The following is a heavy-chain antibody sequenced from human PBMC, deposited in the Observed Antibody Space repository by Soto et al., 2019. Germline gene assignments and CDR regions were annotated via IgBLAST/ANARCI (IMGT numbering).Heavy chain of an antibody. CDR3: VLRAGDY. CDR2: IGAGDDTT. Sequence: EVQLMESGGGVARPGGSLSLSCATSGFTFSSNSMNWLRQVPGKRLEWVSRIGAGDDTTYYTDSVEGRFTISRDDSKGTLYLQLNSLKVEDTAIYFCVLRAGDYWGQGTLVTVSS. CDR1: GFTFSSNS. D-gene: IGHD3-9*01. V-gene: IGHV3-23*01. J-gene: IGHJ4*02.